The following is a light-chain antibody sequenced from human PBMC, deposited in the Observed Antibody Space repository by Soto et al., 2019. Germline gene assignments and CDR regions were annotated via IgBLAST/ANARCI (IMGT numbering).Light chain of an antibody. CDR3: SSYTSSSTHGV. CDR2: GVS. Sequence: QSALTQPASVSGSPGQSITISCTGTSSDVGGYNYVSWYQQHPGKAPKIMIYGVSNRPSGVSNRFSGSKSGNTASLTISGLQAEDEADYYCSSYTSSSTHGVFGGGTKVTVL. J-gene: IGLJ3*02. V-gene: IGLV2-14*01. CDR1: SSDVGGYNY.